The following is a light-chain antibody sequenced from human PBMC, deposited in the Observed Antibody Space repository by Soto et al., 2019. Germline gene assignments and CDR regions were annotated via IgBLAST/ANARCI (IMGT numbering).Light chain of an antibody. CDR3: SSYTTSVTYV. Sequence: QSVLTQPASVSWSPGQSITISCTGTSSDVGAYNSVSWYQQHPGKATKLIIYDVSTRPSGISERFSGSKSGNKASLTISGLQAEDESDYYCSSYTTSVTYVFGTGTKVTVL. CDR2: DVS. CDR1: SSDVGAYNS. V-gene: IGLV2-14*01. J-gene: IGLJ1*01.